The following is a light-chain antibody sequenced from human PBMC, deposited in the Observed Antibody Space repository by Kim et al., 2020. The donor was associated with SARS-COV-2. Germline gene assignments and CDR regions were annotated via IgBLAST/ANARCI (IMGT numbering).Light chain of an antibody. CDR1: RGHSSYA. V-gene: IGLV4-69*01. CDR3: QTWGTGSWV. CDR2: LNSDGSH. J-gene: IGLJ3*02. Sequence: ASVKLTCTLSRGHSSYAIAWQQQQPEKGPRYLMKLNSDGSHSKGDGIPDRFSGSSSGAERYLTISSLQSEDEADYYCQTWGTGSWVFGGGTQLTVL.